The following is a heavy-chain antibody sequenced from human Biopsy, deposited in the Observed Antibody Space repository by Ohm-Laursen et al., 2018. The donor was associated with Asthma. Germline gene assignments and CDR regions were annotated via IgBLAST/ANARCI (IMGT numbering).Heavy chain of an antibody. CDR3: ARTYYDFLTGQVNDAFAL. CDR2: INAGNGNT. CDR1: GYTFINYA. D-gene: IGHD3-9*01. J-gene: IGHJ3*01. V-gene: IGHV1-3*01. Sequence: GASVKVSCNASGYTFINYAIHWVRQAPGQRLEWMGWINAGNGNTKYSQKVQGRVTISRDTSASTAHMDLSSLRSEDTAVYYCARTYYDFLTGQVNDAFALWGQGTMVTVSS.